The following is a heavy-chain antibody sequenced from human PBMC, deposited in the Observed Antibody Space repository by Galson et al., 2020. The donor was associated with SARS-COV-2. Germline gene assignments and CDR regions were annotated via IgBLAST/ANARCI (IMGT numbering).Heavy chain of an antibody. Sequence: SETLSLTCSVSGGSISKNPFYWDWIRQPPGKGLEWLGSTSSGGSTYYNPSLKSRLIISVDTSKNQFSLNVSSVTAADTALYYCARESVGGTQLNIDYWGRGYLVTVSS. CDR3: ARESVGGTQLNIDY. J-gene: IGHJ4*02. CDR1: GGSISKNPFY. V-gene: IGHV4-39*07. D-gene: IGHD2-15*01. CDR2: TSSGGST.